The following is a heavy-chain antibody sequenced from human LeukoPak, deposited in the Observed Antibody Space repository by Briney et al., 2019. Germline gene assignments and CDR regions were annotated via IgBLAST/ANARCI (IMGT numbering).Heavy chain of an antibody. CDR1: GGSISSGGYY. D-gene: IGHD2-2*01. CDR2: IYYSGST. CDR3: ARDKESSSWFDP. V-gene: IGHV4-31*03. Sequence: PSETLSLTCTVSGGSISSGGYYWSWIRQHPGKGLERIGYIYYSGSTYYNPSLKSRVTISVDTSKNQFSLKLSSVTAADTAVYYCARDKESSSWFDPWGQGTLVTVSS. J-gene: IGHJ5*02.